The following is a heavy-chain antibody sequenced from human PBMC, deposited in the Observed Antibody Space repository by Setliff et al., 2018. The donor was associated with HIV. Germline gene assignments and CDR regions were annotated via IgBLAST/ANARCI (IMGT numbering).Heavy chain of an antibody. CDR3: ARVFSSSWYGIDC. D-gene: IGHD6-13*01. Sequence: PGGSLRLSCEASGFTFSSYWMAWVRQAPGKGLEWVADINRDGSDKKYVDSVRGRFTISRDNAKNSLYLQMDSLRVEDTAVYYCARVFSSSWYGIDCWGQGTLVTVSS. J-gene: IGHJ4*02. CDR2: INRDGSDK. V-gene: IGHV3-7*01. CDR1: GFTFSSYW.